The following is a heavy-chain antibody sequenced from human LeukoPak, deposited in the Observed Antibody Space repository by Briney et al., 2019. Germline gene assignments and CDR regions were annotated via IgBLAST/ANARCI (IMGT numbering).Heavy chain of an antibody. CDR1: GYTFTSYD. J-gene: IGHJ4*02. D-gene: IGHD6-19*01. CDR2: INPSGGST. Sequence: ASVKVSCKASGYTFTSYDINWVRQAPGQGLEWMGIINPSGGSTSYAQKFQGRVTMTRDMSTSTVYMELSSLRSEDTAVYYCAGEQWPLYYFDYWGQGTLVTVSS. CDR3: AGEQWPLYYFDY. V-gene: IGHV1-46*01.